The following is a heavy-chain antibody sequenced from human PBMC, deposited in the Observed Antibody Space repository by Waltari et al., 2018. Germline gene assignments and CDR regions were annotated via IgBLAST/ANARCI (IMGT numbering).Heavy chain of an antibody. CDR3: ARVYCSGGSCYSYYYYGMDV. Sequence: QVQLVQSGSEVKKPGSSVKVSCKASGGTFSSYAISWVRQAPGQGREWMGGTIPIFGTANYAQKFQGRVTITADESTSTAYMELSSLRSEDTVVYYCARVYCSGGSCYSYYYYGMDVWGQGTTVTVSS. D-gene: IGHD2-15*01. CDR1: GGTFSSYA. CDR2: TIPIFGTA. V-gene: IGHV1-69*13. J-gene: IGHJ6*02.